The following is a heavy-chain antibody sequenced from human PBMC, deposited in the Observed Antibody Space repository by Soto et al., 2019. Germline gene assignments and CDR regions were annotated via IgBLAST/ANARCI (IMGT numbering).Heavy chain of an antibody. CDR3: ARSHIVPRLFMYPYDY. V-gene: IGHV4-59*01. D-gene: IGHD5-12*01. J-gene: IGHJ4*02. CDR1: GGSISSYY. CDR2: IYYSGSA. Sequence: SETLSLTCTVSGGSISSYYWSWIRQPPGKGLEWIGYIYYSGSAYYNPSPKSRVTMSLDTSKNHFSLKLSSVTAADTAVYYCARSHIVPRLFMYPYDYWGQGTLVTVS.